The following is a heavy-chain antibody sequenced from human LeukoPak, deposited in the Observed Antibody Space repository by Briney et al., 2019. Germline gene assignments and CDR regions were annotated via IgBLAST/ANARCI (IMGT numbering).Heavy chain of an antibody. CDR2: ISYDGSNK. CDR3: AKAKGRRYSGYDLDY. Sequence: GRSLRLSCAASGLSFSYYAMHWVRQAPGKGLEWVAVISYDGSNKYYADSVKGRFTISRDNSKNTLYLQMNSLRAEDTAVYYCAKAKGRRYSGYDLDYWGQGTLVTVSS. D-gene: IGHD5-12*01. CDR1: GLSFSYYA. V-gene: IGHV3-30*04. J-gene: IGHJ4*02.